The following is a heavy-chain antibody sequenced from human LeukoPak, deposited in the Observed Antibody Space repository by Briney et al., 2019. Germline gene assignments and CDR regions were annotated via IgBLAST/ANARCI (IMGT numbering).Heavy chain of an antibody. CDR3: ARDGGGIWFDP. J-gene: IGHJ5*02. CDR2: ISSSSSSYI. Sequence: PGGSLRLSCAASGFTFSSYSMNWVRQAPGKGLEWVSSISSSSSSYIYYADSVKGRFTISRDNAKNSLYLQMNSLRAEDTAVYYCARDGGGIWFDPWGQGTLVTVSS. D-gene: IGHD3-16*01. V-gene: IGHV3-21*01. CDR1: GFTFSSYS.